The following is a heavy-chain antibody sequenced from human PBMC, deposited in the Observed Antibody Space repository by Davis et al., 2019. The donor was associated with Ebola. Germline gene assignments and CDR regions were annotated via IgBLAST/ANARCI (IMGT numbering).Heavy chain of an antibody. CDR1: GFTISSYW. Sequence: GGSLRLSCAASGFTISSYWMSWVRQAPGKGLEWVANIKQDGSEKYYVDSVKGRFTISRDNAKNSLYLQMNSLRAEDTAVYYCARDSGADTAMVGGYFDYWGQGTLVTVSS. J-gene: IGHJ4*02. CDR3: ARDSGADTAMVGGYFDY. V-gene: IGHV3-7*01. D-gene: IGHD5-18*01. CDR2: IKQDGSEK.